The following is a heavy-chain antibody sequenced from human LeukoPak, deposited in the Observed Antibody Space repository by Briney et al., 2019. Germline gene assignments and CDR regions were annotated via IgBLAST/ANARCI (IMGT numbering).Heavy chain of an antibody. CDR2: INQDGSAQ. D-gene: IGHD6-13*01. CDR1: GFSFSGYW. CDR3: ARDARQQLVERFDY. V-gene: IGHV3-7*03. J-gene: IGHJ4*02. Sequence: GGSLRLSCTASGFSFSGYWMSWVRQAPGKGLEWVANINQDGSAQYYVDSVKGQFTISRDNAKNSLYLQMNSLRAEDTAVYYCARDARQQLVERFDYWGQGTLVTVSS.